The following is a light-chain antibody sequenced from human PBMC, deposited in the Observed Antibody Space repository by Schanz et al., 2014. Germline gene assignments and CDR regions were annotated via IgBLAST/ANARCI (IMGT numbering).Light chain of an antibody. CDR2: GAS. CDR1: QSVSSNY. CDR3: QQYGVSPPRT. J-gene: IGKJ1*01. Sequence: EIVLTQSPGTLSLSPGERATLSCRASQSVSSNYLAWYQHKPGQAPGLLIYGASSRATGIPDRFSGSGSGTDFTLTISRLEPEDFSVYYCQQYGVSPPRTFGQGTKVEIK. V-gene: IGKV3-20*01.